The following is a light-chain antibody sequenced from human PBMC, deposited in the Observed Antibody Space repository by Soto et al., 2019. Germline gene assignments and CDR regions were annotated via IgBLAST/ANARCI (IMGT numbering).Light chain of an antibody. V-gene: IGKV3-15*01. J-gene: IGKJ1*01. CDR3: QRYNNWPRT. CDR2: GAS. Sequence: EIVMTQSPATLSVSPGERATLSCSASQSVSSNLAWYQQKPGQAPRLLIYGASTRATAVPATFSGSGSGTEFTLTISSLQSEDFAVYYCQRYNNWPRTFGQGTKVEIK. CDR1: QSVSSN.